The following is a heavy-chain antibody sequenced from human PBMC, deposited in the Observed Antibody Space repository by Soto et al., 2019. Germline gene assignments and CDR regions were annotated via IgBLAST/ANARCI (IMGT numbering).Heavy chain of an antibody. V-gene: IGHV1-69*13. CDR2: IIPIFGTA. CDR1: GGTFCSYA. Sequence: SVKVSCKASGGTFCSYAISWVRQAPGQGLEWMGGIIPIFGTANYAQKFQGRVTITADESTSTAYMELSSLRSEDTAVYYCARRYGGNSGQYYYYYYGMDVWGQGTTVTVSS. CDR3: ARRYGGNSGQYYYYYYGMDV. J-gene: IGHJ6*02. D-gene: IGHD4-17*01.